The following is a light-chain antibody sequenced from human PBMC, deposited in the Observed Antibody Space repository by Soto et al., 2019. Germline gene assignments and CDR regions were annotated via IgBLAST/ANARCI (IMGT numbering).Light chain of an antibody. CDR2: GAS. J-gene: IGKJ3*01. CDR3: QQYTSLPFT. CDR1: QSVTSNY. Sequence: EIVLTHSPGTLSLSTGERATLSCRASQSVTSNYLAWFQQKPGQAPRVLIYGASRRATGFPDRFSGSGSGTAFTHPISRLEPEDFAVYYCQQYTSLPFTFGPGTKVYLK. V-gene: IGKV3-20*01.